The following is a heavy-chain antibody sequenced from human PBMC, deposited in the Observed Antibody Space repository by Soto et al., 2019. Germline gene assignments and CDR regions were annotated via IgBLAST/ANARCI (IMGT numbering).Heavy chain of an antibody. CDR2: IGTGGDTT. CDR3: EQDPTMNTFAY. D-gene: IGHD3-16*01. Sequence: GGSLRLSCAASGLTFRIYAMSWVRQAPGKGLEWVSGIGTGGDTTYYADAVKGRFTISRDNSKNTLFLQMNSLRAEDTAVYYCEQDPTMNTFAYWGKGISVTVYS. J-gene: IGHJ4*02. V-gene: IGHV3-23*01. CDR1: GLTFRIYA.